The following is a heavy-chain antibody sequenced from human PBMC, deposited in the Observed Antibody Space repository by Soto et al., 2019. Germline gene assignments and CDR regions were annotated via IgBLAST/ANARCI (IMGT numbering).Heavy chain of an antibody. D-gene: IGHD3-10*01. V-gene: IGHV4-31*03. J-gene: IGHJ6*02. CDR3: ARVFGFGGMDV. CDR2: IYYSQST. Sequence: TRSHTGTVSGGSISSGGDYWSWSRQNTGKGMEWIGYIYYSQSTYYNPSLKSRVTISVDTSKTQFSLKLSSVTAADTAVYYCARVFGFGGMDVWGQGTTVTVSS. CDR1: GGSISSGGDY.